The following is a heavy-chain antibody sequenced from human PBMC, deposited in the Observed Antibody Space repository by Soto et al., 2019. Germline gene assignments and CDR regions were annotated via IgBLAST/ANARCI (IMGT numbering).Heavy chain of an antibody. D-gene: IGHD6-13*01. CDR2: ISSSSSYI. J-gene: IGHJ4*01. CDR3: AKGSADGIPYYFDF. CDR1: GFTFSSYN. Sequence: PGGSLRLSCAASGFTFSSYNMNWVRQAPGKGLEWVSSISSSSSYIYYADSVKGRFTISRDNAKNSLYLQMNSLRDDDTALYYCAKGSADGIPYYFDFWGQGTLVTVSS. V-gene: IGHV3-21*04.